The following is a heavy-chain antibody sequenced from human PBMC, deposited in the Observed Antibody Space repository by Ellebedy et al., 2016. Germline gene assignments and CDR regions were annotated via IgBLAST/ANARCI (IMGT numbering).Heavy chain of an antibody. V-gene: IGHV3-15*01. CDR1: GFTFSNAW. J-gene: IGHJ4*02. CDR2: IKSKTDGGAA. D-gene: IGHD5-18*01. CDR3: TTVYRYNYDSV. Sequence: GGSLRLSCAASGFTFSNAWMNWVRQAPGQGLEWVGRIKSKTDGGAADYAAPVNGRFTISREDSKNTLYLQMNSLKTEDTAVYFCTTVYRYNYDSVWGQGTLVTVSS.